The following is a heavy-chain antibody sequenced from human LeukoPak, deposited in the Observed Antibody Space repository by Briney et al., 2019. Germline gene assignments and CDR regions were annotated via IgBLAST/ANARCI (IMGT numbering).Heavy chain of an antibody. Sequence: GGSLRLSCAASGFTFSDYYMSWIRQAPGKGLEWVSYISSSGSTIYYADSVKGRFTISRDNAKNSLYLQMNSLRAEDTAAYYCARDLGYYDILTGYFRYYYYYGMDVWGQGTTVTVSS. CDR2: ISSSGSTI. CDR1: GFTFSDYY. CDR3: ARDLGYYDILTGYFRYYYYYGMDV. J-gene: IGHJ6*02. D-gene: IGHD3-9*01. V-gene: IGHV3-11*04.